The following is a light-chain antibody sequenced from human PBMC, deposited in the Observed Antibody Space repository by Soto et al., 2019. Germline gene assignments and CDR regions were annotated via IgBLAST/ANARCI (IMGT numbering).Light chain of an antibody. CDR3: QQYGSSIWT. Sequence: EIVLTQSPGTLSLSPGERATLSCRASQSVRSNYLAWYQQKPGQAPRLLIYAASSRATGIPDRFSGSGSGTDFPLTISRLEPEDFAVYYCQQYGSSIWTFGQGTKVEIK. CDR2: AAS. CDR1: QSVRSNY. V-gene: IGKV3-20*01. J-gene: IGKJ1*01.